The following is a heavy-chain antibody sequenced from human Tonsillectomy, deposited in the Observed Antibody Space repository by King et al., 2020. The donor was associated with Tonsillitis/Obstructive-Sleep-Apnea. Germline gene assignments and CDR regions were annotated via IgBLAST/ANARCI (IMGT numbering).Heavy chain of an antibody. J-gene: IGHJ4*02. CDR1: GGSISSSSYH. Sequence: QLQESGPGLVKPSETLSLTCTVSGGSISSSSYHWGWIRQPPGKGLEWIGSIYXTGSTYYNPSLKSRVTISVDTSNNQFSLKLSSVTAADTAVYYCAREXEXGSYQNWGQGTLVTXSS. D-gene: IGHD1-26*01. V-gene: IGHV4-39*07. CDR3: AREXEXGSYQN. CDR2: IYXTGST.